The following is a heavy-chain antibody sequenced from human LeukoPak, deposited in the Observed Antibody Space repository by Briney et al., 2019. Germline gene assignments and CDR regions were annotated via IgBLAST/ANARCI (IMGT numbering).Heavy chain of an antibody. J-gene: IGHJ3*02. CDR1: GGSISSYY. CDR3: KGGSYPDAFDI. Sequence: KPSETLSLTCTVSGGSISSYYWSGIRQPPGKGLEWIGYIYYSGSTNYNPSLKSRVTISVDTSKNQFSLKLSSVTAADTAVYYCKGGSYPDAFDIWGQGTMVTVSS. CDR2: IYYSGST. V-gene: IGHV4-59*01. D-gene: IGHD1-26*01.